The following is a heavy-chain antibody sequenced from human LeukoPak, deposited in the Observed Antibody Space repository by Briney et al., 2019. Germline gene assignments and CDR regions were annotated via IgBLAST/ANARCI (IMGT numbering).Heavy chain of an antibody. J-gene: IGHJ3*02. D-gene: IGHD5-24*01. CDR1: GFTFSNYA. Sequence: GGSLRLSCAASGFTFSNYAMHWVRQAPGKGLEWVAVISYDGLNKYYADSVKGRFTISRDNSKNTLYLQMSSLRAEDTAVYYCAREMAAIGRGAFDIWGQGTIVTVSS. CDR2: ISYDGLNK. V-gene: IGHV3-30-3*01. CDR3: AREMAAIGRGAFDI.